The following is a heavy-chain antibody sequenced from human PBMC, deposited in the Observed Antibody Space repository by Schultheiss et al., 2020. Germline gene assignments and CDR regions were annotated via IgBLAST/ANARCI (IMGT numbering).Heavy chain of an antibody. CDR3: ARADSGSYYFPFDY. J-gene: IGHJ4*02. CDR1: GGSINSFY. CDR2: INTRGST. Sequence: SATLSLTCSVSGGSINSFYWNRIRQPAGKGLEWIGRINTRGSTNYNPSLKSRVTMSIDTSKSQFSLKVSSVTAADTAVYYCARADSGSYYFPFDYWGQGTLVTGSS. V-gene: IGHV4-4*07. D-gene: IGHD1-26*01.